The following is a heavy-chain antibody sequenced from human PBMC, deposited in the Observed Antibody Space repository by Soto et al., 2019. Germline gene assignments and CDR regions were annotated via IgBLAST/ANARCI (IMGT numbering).Heavy chain of an antibody. CDR2: IYPGDSDT. CDR3: ARLETGYCSSTSCYVEDY. V-gene: IGHV5-51*01. D-gene: IGHD2-2*01. J-gene: IGHJ4*02. Sequence: GESLKISCKGSGYSFTSYWIGWVRQMPGKGLEWMGIIYPGDSDTRYSPSFQGQVTISADKSISTAYLQWSSLKASDTAMYYCARLETGYCSSTSCYVEDYWGQGTLVTVSS. CDR1: GYSFTSYW.